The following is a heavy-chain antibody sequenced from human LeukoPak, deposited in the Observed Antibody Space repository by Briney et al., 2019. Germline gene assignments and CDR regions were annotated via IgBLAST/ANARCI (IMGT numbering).Heavy chain of an antibody. CDR1: GFTFSRYG. D-gene: IGHD3-9*01. CDR3: ARVNHILTGYCDY. Sequence: QPGRSLRLSCAASGFTFSRYGMHWVRQAPGKGLEWVAVIWYDGSNKYYADSVKGRFTVSRDNSKNTLYLQLNSLRAEDTAVYYCARVNHILTGYCDYWGQGTLVTVSS. V-gene: IGHV3-33*01. J-gene: IGHJ4*02. CDR2: IWYDGSNK.